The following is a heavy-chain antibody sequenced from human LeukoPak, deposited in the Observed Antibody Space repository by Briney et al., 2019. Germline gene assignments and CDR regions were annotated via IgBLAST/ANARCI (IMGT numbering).Heavy chain of an antibody. V-gene: IGHV1-58*01. CDR2: IIVGSGAT. J-gene: IGHJ4*02. Sequence: SVKVSCKASGFTSTNFAVQWVRQARGQRLEWIGWIIVGSGATKCAQDFQERVTITRDLSTSTLYMELRSLRSDDTAVYYCARPEKYSGSYYYDYWGQGTLVTVSS. CDR3: ARPEKYSGSYYYDY. CDR1: GFTSTNFA. D-gene: IGHD1-26*01.